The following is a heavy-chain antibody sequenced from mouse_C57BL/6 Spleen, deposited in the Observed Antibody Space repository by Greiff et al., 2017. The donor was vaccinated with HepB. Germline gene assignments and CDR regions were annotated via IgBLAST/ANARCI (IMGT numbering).Heavy chain of an antibody. D-gene: IGHD1-1*01. V-gene: IGHV1-82*01. J-gene: IGHJ4*01. CDR1: GYAFSSSW. Sequence: VQLQQSGPELVKPGASVKISCKASGYAFSSSWMNWVKQRPGKGLEWIGRIYPGDGDTNYNGKFKGKATLTADKSSSTAYMQRSSLTSEDSAVYFCARGTTVRDYAMDYWGQGPSVTVSS. CDR3: ARGTTVRDYAMDY. CDR2: IYPGDGDT.